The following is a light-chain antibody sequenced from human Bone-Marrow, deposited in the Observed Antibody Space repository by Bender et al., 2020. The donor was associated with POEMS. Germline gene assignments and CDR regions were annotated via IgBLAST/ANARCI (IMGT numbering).Light chain of an antibody. Sequence: SYVLTQPPSVSLAPGQTARITCGGNNIGSKSVHWYQQKAGQAPVLVVHDDSDRPSGIPDRFSGSKSGNTASLTVSGLQAEDEADYYCSSYAGSNNLVFGGGTKLTVL. CDR2: DDS. CDR3: SSYAGSNNLV. J-gene: IGLJ2*01. V-gene: IGLV3-21*02. CDR1: NIGSKS.